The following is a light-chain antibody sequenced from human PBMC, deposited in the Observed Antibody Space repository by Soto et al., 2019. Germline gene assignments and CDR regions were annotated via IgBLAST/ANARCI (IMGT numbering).Light chain of an antibody. J-gene: IGKJ5*01. CDR2: GAS. CDR3: QQYENSPIT. V-gene: IGKV3-20*01. CDR1: QSITSSF. Sequence: EIVLTQSPGILSLSRGERASLSCGASQSITSSFLAWYQQKPGQAPRLLRYGASSRATGIPDRFSGTGSETDFTLTINRLEPEDFAVYYCQQYENSPITFGQGTRLEIK.